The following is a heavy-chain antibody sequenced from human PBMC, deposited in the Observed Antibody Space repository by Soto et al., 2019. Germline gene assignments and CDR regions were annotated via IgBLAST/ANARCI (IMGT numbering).Heavy chain of an antibody. V-gene: IGHV3-23*01. CDR3: AKGGGETYYYYMDV. Sequence: PGGSLRLSCAASGFTLSSYAMSWVGQAPGKGLEWVSTISVGGGGTYYADSLRGRLTMSGDNSKNTLYLHMNSLRAEDTAVYYWAKGGGETYYYYMDVWAKGTTVTLSS. D-gene: IGHD3-16*01. CDR2: ISVGGGGT. CDR1: GFTLSSYA. J-gene: IGHJ6*03.